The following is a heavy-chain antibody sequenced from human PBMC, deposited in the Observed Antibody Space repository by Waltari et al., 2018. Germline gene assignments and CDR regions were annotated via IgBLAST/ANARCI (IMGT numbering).Heavy chain of an antibody. CDR1: GLTFSRYG. J-gene: IGHJ6*03. CDR3: ATVLTAYYTDYYTDV. D-gene: IGHD3-9*01. Sequence: VQVVESGGGVVQPGGSRRLSCAASGLTFSRYGMQWVRQAPGKWLELLAFIRFDGSNQLYAASVKGLFTISRDNSKITLYLQIISLLGADTAAYYCATVLTAYYTDYYTDVWGEGSTVTVSS. CDR2: IRFDGSNQ. V-gene: IGHV3-30*02.